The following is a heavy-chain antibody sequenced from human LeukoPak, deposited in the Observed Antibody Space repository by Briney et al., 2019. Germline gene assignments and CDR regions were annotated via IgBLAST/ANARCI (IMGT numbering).Heavy chain of an antibody. V-gene: IGHV2-5*02. J-gene: IGHJ3*02. Sequence: SGPTLVKPTQTLTLTCTFSGFSLSTSAVGVGWIRQPPGKALEWLALLYWDDDKRYSPSLKNRLTITKDTSKNQVVLTMTNMDPVDTATYYCAHTQYYYDSGGVDDGFDIWGQGTMVTVSS. D-gene: IGHD3-22*01. CDR3: AHTQYYYDSGGVDDGFDI. CDR2: LYWDDDK. CDR1: GFSLSTSAVG.